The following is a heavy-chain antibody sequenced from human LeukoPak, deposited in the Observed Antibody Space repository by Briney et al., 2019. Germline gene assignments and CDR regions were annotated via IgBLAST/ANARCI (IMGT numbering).Heavy chain of an antibody. CDR2: ISSSSSTI. D-gene: IGHD6-19*01. Sequence: PGRSLRLSCAASGFTFSSYSMNWVRQAPGKGLEWVSYISSSSSTIYYADSVKGRFTISRDNAKNSLYLQMNSLRAEDTAVYYCARESVQWLVLKYNWFDPWGQGTLVTVSS. V-gene: IGHV3-48*04. J-gene: IGHJ5*02. CDR3: ARESVQWLVLKYNWFDP. CDR1: GFTFSSYS.